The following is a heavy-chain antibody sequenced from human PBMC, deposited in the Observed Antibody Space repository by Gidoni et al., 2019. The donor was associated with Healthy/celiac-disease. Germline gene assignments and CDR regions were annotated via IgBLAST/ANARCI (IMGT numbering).Heavy chain of an antibody. D-gene: IGHD3-10*01. V-gene: IGHV3-73*02. CDR2: IRSKANSYAT. CDR1: GFTFSGSA. J-gene: IGHJ6*02. CDR3: TSLILSGSYYYYYGMDV. Sequence: EVQLVESGGGLVQPGGSLKLSCAASGFTFSGSAMHWVRQASGKGLEWVGRIRSKANSYATAYAASVKGRFTISRDDSKNTAYLQMNSLKTEDTAVYYCTSLILSGSYYYYYGMDVWGQGTTVTVSS.